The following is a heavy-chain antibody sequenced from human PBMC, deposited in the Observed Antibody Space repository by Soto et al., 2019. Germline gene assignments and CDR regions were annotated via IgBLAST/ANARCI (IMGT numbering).Heavy chain of an antibody. Sequence: PSETLSLTCAVSGDSITTNNWWSWVRQPPGKGLEWIGEIYHNGNTNYNPSLKSRVTMSVDTSKNQFSLKLTSVTAADTAIYYCARDAAVAGETNRFDYWGQGTLVTVSP. CDR2: IYHNGNT. V-gene: IGHV4-4*02. J-gene: IGHJ4*02. CDR1: GDSITTNNW. CDR3: ARDAAVAGETNRFDY. D-gene: IGHD6-19*01.